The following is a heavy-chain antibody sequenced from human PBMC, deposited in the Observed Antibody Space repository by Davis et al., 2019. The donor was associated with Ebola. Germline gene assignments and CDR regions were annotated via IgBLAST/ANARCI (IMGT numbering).Heavy chain of an antibody. CDR3: ARGKNYYPSNWFDP. CDR1: GFTFTSSA. D-gene: IGHD3-22*01. J-gene: IGHJ5*02. V-gene: IGHV1-58*01. Sequence: SVKVSCKASGFTFTSSAVQWVRQARGQRLEWIGWIVVGSGNTNYAQKFQGRVTMTRNTSISTAYMELSSLRSEDTAVYYCARGKNYYPSNWFDPWGQGTLVTVSS. CDR2: IVVGSGNT.